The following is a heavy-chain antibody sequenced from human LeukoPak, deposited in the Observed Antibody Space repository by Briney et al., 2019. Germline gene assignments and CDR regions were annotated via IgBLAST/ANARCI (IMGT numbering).Heavy chain of an antibody. D-gene: IGHD3-10*01. Sequence: GGSLRLSCAASGFTFSSDSMNWVRQAPGKGLEWVSAISRSSAAKLYADSVKGRFTISRDNAKNSLYLQMNSLRAEDTAVYFCASDGSQEENYLSGRYILADSWGQGTLVSVSS. CDR3: ASDGSQEENYLSGRYILADS. J-gene: IGHJ4*02. CDR1: GFTFSSDS. CDR2: ISRSSAAK. V-gene: IGHV3-21*01.